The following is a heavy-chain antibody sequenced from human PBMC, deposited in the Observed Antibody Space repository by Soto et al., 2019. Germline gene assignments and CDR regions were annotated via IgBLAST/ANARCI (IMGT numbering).Heavy chain of an antibody. CDR2: IYYSGST. J-gene: IGHJ4*02. V-gene: IGHV4-59*12. Sequence: LSLTCTVSGGSISSYYWSWIRQPPGKGLEWIGYIYYSGSTNYNPSLKSRVTISVDTSKNQFSLKLSSVTAADTAVYYCARAVDTAMAYWGQGTLVTVSS. D-gene: IGHD5-18*01. CDR1: GGSISSYY. CDR3: ARAVDTAMAY.